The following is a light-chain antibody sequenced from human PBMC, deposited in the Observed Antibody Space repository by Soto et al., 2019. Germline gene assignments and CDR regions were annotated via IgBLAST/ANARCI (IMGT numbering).Light chain of an antibody. V-gene: IGLV3-21*04. CDR3: QVWDTSSDHPV. CDR2: YDS. J-gene: IGLJ3*02. Sequence: SYELTQPPSVSVAPGKTARISCGGNNIGSKNVHWYQQKPGQAPVMVIYYDSDRPSGIPERFSGSNSGNTATLTISRVEAGDEADYYCQVWDTSSDHPVFGGGTKVTVL. CDR1: NIGSKN.